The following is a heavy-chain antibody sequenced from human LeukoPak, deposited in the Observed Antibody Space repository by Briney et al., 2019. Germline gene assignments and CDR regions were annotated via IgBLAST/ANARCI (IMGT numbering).Heavy chain of an antibody. CDR1: GYTFTGYY. J-gene: IGHJ4*02. CDR2: INPNSGGT. CDR3: ASVGYDSSGSYYFDY. D-gene: IGHD3-22*01. Sequence: GASVKVSCKASGYTFTGYYMHWVRQAPGQGLEWMGWINPNSGGTNYAQKFQGRVTMTRDTSISTAYMELSRLRSDDTAVYYCASVGYDSSGSYYFDYWGRGTLVTVSS. V-gene: IGHV1-2*02.